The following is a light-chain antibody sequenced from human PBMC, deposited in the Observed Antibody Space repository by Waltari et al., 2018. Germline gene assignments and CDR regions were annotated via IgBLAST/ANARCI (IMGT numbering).Light chain of an antibody. Sequence: EIVMTQSPDSLAVSLGERATIHCRSSQSVFSTPYNKDYVAWYQQKPGEPPKLLISWASTRQSGVPARFSGTGSGTDFTLTITSLQTEDVAVYYCQHYYSTPYNFGQGTKLEIK. CDR2: WAS. V-gene: IGKV4-1*01. CDR1: QSVFSTPYNKDY. CDR3: QHYYSTPYN. J-gene: IGKJ2*01.